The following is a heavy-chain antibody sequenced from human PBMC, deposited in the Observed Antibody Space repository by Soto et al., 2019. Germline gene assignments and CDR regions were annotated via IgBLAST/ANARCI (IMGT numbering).Heavy chain of an antibody. D-gene: IGHD2-15*01. V-gene: IGHV1-3*01. J-gene: IGHJ4*02. CDR3: ARESRYCSGGSCYFLPGIDY. CDR1: GYTFTSYA. Sequence: ASVKVSCKASGYTFTSYAMHWVRQAPGRRLEWMGWINAGNGNTKYSQKFQGRVTITRDTSASTAYMELSSLRSEDTAVYYCARESRYCSGGSCYFLPGIDYWGQGTLVTVSS. CDR2: INAGNGNT.